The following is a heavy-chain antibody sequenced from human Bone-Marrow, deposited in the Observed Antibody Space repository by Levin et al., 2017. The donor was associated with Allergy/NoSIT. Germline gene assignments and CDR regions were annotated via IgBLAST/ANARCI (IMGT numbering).Heavy chain of an antibody. CDR3: ARNPGGNSPFYYYAMDV. V-gene: IGHV4-59*12. D-gene: IGHD4-23*01. CDR2: IHSTGGT. J-gene: IGHJ6*02. Sequence: SQTLSLTCTIFGDSITNYYWTWIRQPPGKGLEWIGYIHSTGGTNYNPSVKSRVTMSVDTSKNHFSLTLSSVTSADTAVYFCARNPGGNSPFYYYAMDVWGQGTTVFVSS. CDR1: GDSITNYY.